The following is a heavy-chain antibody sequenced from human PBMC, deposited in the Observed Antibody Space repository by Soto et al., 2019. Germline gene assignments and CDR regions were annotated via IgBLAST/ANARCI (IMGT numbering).Heavy chain of an antibody. Sequence: ETLSPTCPVSCGAISSISYDRGSMRQPPGKGLEWIGSIYYSGSTYYNPSLKSRVTISVDTYKNHVSLKLSAVSASDTAVYYCARDNHNYYGMDVWGQGTTVTVSS. CDR2: IYYSGST. CDR3: ARDNHNYYGMDV. J-gene: IGHJ6*02. CDR1: CGAISSISYD. V-gene: IGHV4-39*02.